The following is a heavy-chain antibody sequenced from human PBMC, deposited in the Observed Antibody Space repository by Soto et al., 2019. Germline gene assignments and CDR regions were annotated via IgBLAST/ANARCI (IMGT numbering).Heavy chain of an antibody. CDR2: LKRDGRER. CDR3: ARDVYEILGRVVRRLDS. V-gene: IGHV3-7*03. D-gene: IGHD2-8*01. CDR1: GFTFGDYW. Sequence: GGPLRLSCAASGFTFGDYWMTWFRQAPGKGLEWVANLKRDGRERYYVGSVKGRFSVSRDNAKNSLYLQMNNLRPEDTAVYYCARDVYEILGRVVRRLDSWGQGTLVTVSS. J-gene: IGHJ4*02.